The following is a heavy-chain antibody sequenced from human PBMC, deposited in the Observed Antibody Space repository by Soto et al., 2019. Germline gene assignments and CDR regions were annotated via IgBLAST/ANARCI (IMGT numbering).Heavy chain of an antibody. CDR2: IYPGDSDT. V-gene: IGHV5-51*01. D-gene: IGHD3-16*01. CDR3: ARHRGFSFPRLWGNPNYYGMDV. CDR1: GYSFTSYW. Sequence: GESLKISCKGSGYSFTSYWIGWVRQMPGKGLEWMGIIYPGDSDTRYSPSFQGQVTISADKSISTAYLQWSSLKASDTAMYYCARHRGFSFPRLWGNPNYYGMDVWGQGTTVTVSS. J-gene: IGHJ6*02.